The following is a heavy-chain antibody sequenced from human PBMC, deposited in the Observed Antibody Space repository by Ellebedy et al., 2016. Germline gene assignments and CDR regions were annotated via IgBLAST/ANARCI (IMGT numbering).Heavy chain of an antibody. V-gene: IGHV4-30-2*01. J-gene: IGHJ5*02. CDR3: ARDDEDYYDSSGPSSWFDP. D-gene: IGHD3-22*01. Sequence: SETLSLXCAVSGGSISSGGSSWSWIRQPPGKGLEWIGYIYHSGSTYYNPSLKSRVTISVDRSKNQFSLKLSSVTAADTAVYYCARDDEDYYDSSGPSSWFDPWGQGTLVTVSS. CDR2: IYHSGST. CDR1: GGSISSGGSS.